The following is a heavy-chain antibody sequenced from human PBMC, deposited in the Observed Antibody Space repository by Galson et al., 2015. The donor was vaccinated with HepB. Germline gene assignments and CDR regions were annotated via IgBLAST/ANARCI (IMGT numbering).Heavy chain of an antibody. V-gene: IGHV1-69*13. D-gene: IGHD2-15*01. CDR1: GGTFSSYA. J-gene: IGHJ6*02. CDR3: ARKGTCSGGSCPMRGYYYYYGMDV. Sequence: SVKVSCKASGGTFSSYAISWVRQAPGQGLEWMGGIIPIFGTANYAQKFQGRVTITADESTSTAYMELSSLRSEDTAVYYCARKGTCSGGSCPMRGYYYYYGMDVWGQGTTVTVSS. CDR2: IIPIFGTA.